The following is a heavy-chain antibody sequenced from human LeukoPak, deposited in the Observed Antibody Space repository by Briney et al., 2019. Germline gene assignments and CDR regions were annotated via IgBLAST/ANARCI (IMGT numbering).Heavy chain of an antibody. CDR1: GYTFTGYY. CDR3: AIRYCGGDCYFVWLYAFDI. V-gene: IGHV1-2*02. J-gene: IGHJ3*02. CDR2: INPNSGGT. Sequence: ASVKVSCKASGYTFTGYYMHWVRQAPGQGLEWMGWINPNSGGTNYAQEFQGRVTMTRDTSISTAYMELSRLRSDDTAVYYCAIRYCGGDCYFVWLYAFDIWGQGTMVTVSS. D-gene: IGHD2-21*02.